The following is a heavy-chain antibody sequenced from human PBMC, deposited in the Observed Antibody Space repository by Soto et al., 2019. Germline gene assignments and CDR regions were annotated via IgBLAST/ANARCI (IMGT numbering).Heavy chain of an antibody. Sequence: GGSLRLSCAASGFTFSSYSMNWVRQAPGKGLEWVSSISSSSSYIYYADSVKGRFTISRDNAKNSLYLQMNSLRAEDTAVYYCASELGISRDYWGQGTLVTVSS. CDR2: ISSSSSYI. V-gene: IGHV3-21*01. CDR1: GFTFSSYS. CDR3: ASELGISRDY. J-gene: IGHJ4*02. D-gene: IGHD7-27*01.